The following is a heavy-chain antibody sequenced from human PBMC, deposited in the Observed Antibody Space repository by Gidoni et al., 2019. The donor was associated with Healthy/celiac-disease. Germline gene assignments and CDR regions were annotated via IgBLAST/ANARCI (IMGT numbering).Heavy chain of an antibody. J-gene: IGHJ4*02. CDR3: ARGRDSGAYYYDSSGYYYLEY. CDR2: IYSGGST. CDR1: GFTVSSNY. Sequence: GGLIQPGGSLRLSCAASGFTVSSNYMSWVRQAPGKGLEWVSVIYSGGSTYYADSVKGRFSISRDNSKNTLYLQMHSLRAEDTAVDYCARGRDSGAYYYDSSGYYYLEYWGQGTLVTVSS. V-gene: IGHV3-53*01. D-gene: IGHD3-22*01.